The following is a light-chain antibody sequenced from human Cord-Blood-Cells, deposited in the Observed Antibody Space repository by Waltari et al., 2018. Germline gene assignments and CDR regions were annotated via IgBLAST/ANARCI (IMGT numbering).Light chain of an antibody. CDR3: MIWNSSAWV. CDR1: SGINVGTYR. J-gene: IGLJ3*02. Sequence: QAVLTQPSSLSASPGASASLTCTLRSGINVGTYRIYWYQQKPGSPPQYLLRYKSDSDKQPGSGIPSRFSGSKDASANAGILLISGLQSEDEADYYCMIWNSSAWVFGGGTKLTVL. V-gene: IGLV5-45*02. CDR2: YKSDSDK.